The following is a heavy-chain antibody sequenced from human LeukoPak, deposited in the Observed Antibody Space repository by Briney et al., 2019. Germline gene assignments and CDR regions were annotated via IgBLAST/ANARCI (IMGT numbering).Heavy chain of an antibody. J-gene: IGHJ4*02. CDR2: ISSSGGST. Sequence: GGSLRLSCAASGFSFSTYAMRWVRQAPGKGLEWVSSISSSGGSTYYADSVKGRFTISRDNSKNTLFLQMNSLRADDTAVYYCAKSQRAGVGATFDYWGQGDLVIVSP. V-gene: IGHV3-23*01. D-gene: IGHD2-15*01. CDR1: GFSFSTYA. CDR3: AKSQRAGVGATFDY.